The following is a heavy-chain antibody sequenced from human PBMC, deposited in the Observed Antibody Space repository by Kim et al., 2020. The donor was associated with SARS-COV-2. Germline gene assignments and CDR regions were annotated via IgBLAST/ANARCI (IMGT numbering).Heavy chain of an antibody. V-gene: IGHV3-23*01. Sequence: ESGKGRFTISRNNSKNTLYLQMNSRRAEDTAVYYCAKVRSSSWYIGAFDIWGQGTMVTVSS. D-gene: IGHD6-13*01. J-gene: IGHJ3*02. CDR3: AKVRSSSWYIGAFDI.